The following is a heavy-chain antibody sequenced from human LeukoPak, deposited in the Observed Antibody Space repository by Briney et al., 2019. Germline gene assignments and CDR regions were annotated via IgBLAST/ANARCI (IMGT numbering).Heavy chain of an antibody. CDR1: GGSFSGYY. D-gene: IGHD6-13*01. V-gene: IGHV4-34*01. Sequence: PSETLSLTCAVYGGSFSGYYWSWIRQSPGKGLEWIGEINHSGSTNYNPSLKSRVTISVDTSKNQFSLKLSSVTAADTAAYYCARSGGIAAAGTLYWFDPWGQGTLVTVSS. CDR2: INHSGST. CDR3: ARSGGIAAAGTLYWFDP. J-gene: IGHJ5*02.